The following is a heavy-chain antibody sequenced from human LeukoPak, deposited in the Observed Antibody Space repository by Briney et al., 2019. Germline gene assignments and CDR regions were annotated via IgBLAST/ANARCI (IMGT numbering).Heavy chain of an antibody. Sequence: GGSLRLSCAASGFTFSSYGMSWVRQAPGKGLEWVSAISGSGGSTYYADSVKGRFTISRDNSKNTLYLQMNSLRAEDTAVYYCAKSNYDILTGYQEFFDYWGQGTLVTVSS. V-gene: IGHV3-23*01. D-gene: IGHD3-9*01. J-gene: IGHJ4*02. CDR1: GFTFSSYG. CDR3: AKSNYDILTGYQEFFDY. CDR2: ISGSGGST.